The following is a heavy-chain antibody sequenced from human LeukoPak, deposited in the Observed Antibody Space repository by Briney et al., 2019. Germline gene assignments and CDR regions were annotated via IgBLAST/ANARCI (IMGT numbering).Heavy chain of an antibody. CDR2: ISSSSSYI. Sequence: PGGSLRLSCAASGFTFSSYNINWVRQAPGRGLEWVSSISSSSSYIYYAASVKGRFTISRDNAKNSLYLQMNSLRAEDTAVYYCARDGEYYYDDSLYYGMDVWGQGTTVTVSS. V-gene: IGHV3-21*01. J-gene: IGHJ6*02. D-gene: IGHD3-22*01. CDR1: GFTFSSYN. CDR3: ARDGEYYYDDSLYYGMDV.